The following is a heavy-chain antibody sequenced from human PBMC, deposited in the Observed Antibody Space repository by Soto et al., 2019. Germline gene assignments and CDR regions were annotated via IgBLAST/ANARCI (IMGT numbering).Heavy chain of an antibody. V-gene: IGHV3-9*01. D-gene: IGHD2-15*01. CDR1: GLTLEDYA. CDR3: TKAAVLRGIRWFDP. Sequence: EVQLVESGGGLAQPGRSLRLSCVASGLTLEDYAMHWVRQAPGKGLEWVSGISWNSDNIDYADSVKGRFTISRDNARNSLYLHMNSLRVEDTALYYCTKAAVLRGIRWFDPWGQGTLVTVSS. CDR2: ISWNSDNI. J-gene: IGHJ5*02.